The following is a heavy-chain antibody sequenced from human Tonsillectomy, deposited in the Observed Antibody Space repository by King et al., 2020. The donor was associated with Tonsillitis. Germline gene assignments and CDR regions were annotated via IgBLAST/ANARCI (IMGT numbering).Heavy chain of an antibody. D-gene: IGHD2/OR15-2a*01. J-gene: IGHJ3*02. CDR3: ARESGGSFEEALDI. CDR1: GGTFSNYA. V-gene: IGHV1-69*01. Sequence: VQLVESGAEVKKPGSSVKVSCKASGGTFSNYAISWVRQAPGQGLEWMGGIIPVFGTTNYTPKFQGRVTISADASTSTSYLHLSSLRSDATAWYYCARESGGSFEEALDIWGQGTLVIVSS. CDR2: IIPVFGTT.